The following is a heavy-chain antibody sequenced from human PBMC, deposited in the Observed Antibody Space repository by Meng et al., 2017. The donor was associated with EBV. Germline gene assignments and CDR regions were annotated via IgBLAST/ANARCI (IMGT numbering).Heavy chain of an antibody. Sequence: QLQLQESGPGLVKPSETLSLTCTVPGGSISSSSYYWGWIREPPGKGLEYIGYIYYTGSTNYNSSLKSRVTISLDKSKNQFSLKLTSLTAADTAIYYCARGDYTNYPRWFDPWGQGTLVTVSS. J-gene: IGHJ5*02. CDR1: GGSISSSSYY. V-gene: IGHV4-61*05. D-gene: IGHD4-11*01. CDR2: IYYTGST. CDR3: ARGDYTNYPRWFDP.